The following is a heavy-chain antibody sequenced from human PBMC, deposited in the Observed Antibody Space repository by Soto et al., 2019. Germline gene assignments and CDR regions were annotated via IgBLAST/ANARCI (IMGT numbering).Heavy chain of an antibody. CDR1: GGSISSYY. CDR2: IYYSGST. CDR3: ASSHSSGYLNWFDP. J-gene: IGHJ5*02. V-gene: IGHV4-59*01. D-gene: IGHD3-22*01. Sequence: SETLSLTCTVSGGSISSYYWSWIRQPPGKGLEWIGYIYYSGSTYYNPSLKSRVTISVDTSKNQFSLKLSSLRSEDTAVYYCASSHSSGYLNWFDPWGQGTLVTVSS.